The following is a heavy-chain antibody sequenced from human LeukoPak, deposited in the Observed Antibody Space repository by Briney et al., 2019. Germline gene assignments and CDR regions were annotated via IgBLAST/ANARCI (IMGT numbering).Heavy chain of an antibody. J-gene: IGHJ4*02. Sequence: ASVKVSCKASGYTFTGPYIHWIRQAPGQGLEWMGWINPNSGGTKYAQKVQGRVTMTRDTSINTAYMELSRLRSDDTAVYYCARVEYCIKGVCVNFDYWGQGTLVTVST. CDR3: ARVEYCIKGVCVNFDY. CDR1: GYTFTGPY. V-gene: IGHV1-2*02. CDR2: INPNSGGT. D-gene: IGHD2-8*01.